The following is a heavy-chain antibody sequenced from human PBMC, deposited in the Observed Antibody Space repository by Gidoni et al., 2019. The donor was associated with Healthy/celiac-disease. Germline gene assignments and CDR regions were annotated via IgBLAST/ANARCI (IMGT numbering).Heavy chain of an antibody. Sequence: QVQLVQSGAEVTKPGSSVKLSCKASGGTSSRDATSWVRQAPGQGLEWMGGIIPIIGTANYAQKFQGRVTITADESTSTAYMELSSLRSEDTAVYYCARGPDRGYSYGYFLGWGQGTLVTVSS. V-gene: IGHV1-69*01. CDR3: ARGPDRGYSYGYFLG. CDR2: IIPIIGTA. D-gene: IGHD5-18*01. J-gene: IGHJ4*02. CDR1: GGTSSRDA.